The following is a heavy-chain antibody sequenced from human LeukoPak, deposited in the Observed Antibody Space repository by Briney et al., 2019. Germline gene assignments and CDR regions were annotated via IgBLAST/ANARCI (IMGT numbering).Heavy chain of an antibody. D-gene: IGHD1-26*01. CDR2: IYYSGST. CDR1: GGSISSYY. Sequence: SETLSLTCTVSGGSISSYYWSWIRQPPGKGLEWIGYIYYSGSTNYNPSLKSRVTISVDTSKNQFSLKLSSVTAADTAVYYCARAIIVGATAFDNWGQGTLVTVSS. CDR3: ARAIIVGATAFDN. V-gene: IGHV4-59*01. J-gene: IGHJ4*02.